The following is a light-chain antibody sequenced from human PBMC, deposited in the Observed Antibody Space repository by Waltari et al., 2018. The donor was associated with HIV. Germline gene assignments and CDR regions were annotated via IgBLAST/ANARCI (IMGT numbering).Light chain of an antibody. V-gene: IGKV1-5*03. CDR3: QQYNTYPWT. CDR1: QSIGSW. J-gene: IGKJ1*01. CDR2: KAS. Sequence: DILMTQSPSTLSASVGDRVIITCRASQSIGSWLAWYQQKPRKAPKLLVFKASSLQSGVPSRFNGAGSGTEFTLTINNLQPDDFATYYCQQYNTYPWTFGQGTK.